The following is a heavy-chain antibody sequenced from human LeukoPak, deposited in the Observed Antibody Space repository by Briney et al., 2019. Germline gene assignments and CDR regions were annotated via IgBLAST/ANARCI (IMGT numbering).Heavy chain of an antibody. J-gene: IGHJ4*02. Sequence: ASVKVSCKVSGYTLIELSMHWVRQAPGKGLEWMGGFDPEYGGTIYAQKFQGRVTMSADTSTDTAYMELSSLRSEDTAMYYCVTDLGSFTDSWGQGTLVTVSS. D-gene: IGHD6-13*01. CDR2: FDPEYGGT. V-gene: IGHV1-24*01. CDR3: VTDLGSFTDS. CDR1: GYTLIELS.